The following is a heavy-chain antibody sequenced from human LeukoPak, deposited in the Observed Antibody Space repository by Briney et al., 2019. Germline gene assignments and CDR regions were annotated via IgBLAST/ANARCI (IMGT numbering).Heavy chain of an antibody. CDR2: IRYDGSNK. D-gene: IGHD5-12*01. J-gene: IGHJ4*02. Sequence: PGGSLRLSCAASGFTFSSYGMHWVRQAPGKGLEWVAFIRYDGSNKYYADSVKGRFTISRDNSKNTLYLQMNSLGAEDTAVYYCAKGFEEWLRYEIYYFDYWGQGTLVTVSS. CDR1: GFTFSSYG. CDR3: AKGFEEWLRYEIYYFDY. V-gene: IGHV3-30*02.